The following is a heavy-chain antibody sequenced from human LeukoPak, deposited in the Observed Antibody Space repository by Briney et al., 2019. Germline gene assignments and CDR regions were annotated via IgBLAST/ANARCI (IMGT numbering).Heavy chain of an antibody. CDR2: FNPNSGGT. CDR1: GYTLTGYY. Sequence: ASVKVSCKASGYTLTGYYMHWVRQAPGQGLEWMGWFNPNSGGTNYAQKFQGRVTMTRDTSISTAYMELSRLRSDDTAVYYCARSPYGGNSFDYWGQGTLVTVSS. J-gene: IGHJ4*02. D-gene: IGHD4-23*01. CDR3: ARSPYGGNSFDY. V-gene: IGHV1-2*02.